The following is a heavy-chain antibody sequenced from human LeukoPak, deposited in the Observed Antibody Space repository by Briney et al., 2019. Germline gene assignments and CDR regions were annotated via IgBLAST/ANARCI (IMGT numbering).Heavy chain of an antibody. Sequence: ASVKVSCKASGGTFSSYAVSWVRQAPGQGLEWMGGIIPIFGTANYAQKIQGRVTITADKSTSTAYMELSSLRSEDTAVYYCASGYSSGYYYYYYMDVWGKGTTVTVSS. CDR3: ASGYSSGYYYYYYMDV. D-gene: IGHD3-22*01. CDR2: IIPIFGTA. CDR1: GGTFSSYA. J-gene: IGHJ6*03. V-gene: IGHV1-69*06.